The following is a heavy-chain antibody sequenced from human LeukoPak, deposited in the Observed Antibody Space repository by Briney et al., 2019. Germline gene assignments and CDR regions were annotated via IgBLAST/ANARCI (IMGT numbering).Heavy chain of an antibody. Sequence: SETLSLTCTVSGGSINSYYWNWIRQPAGKGLEWIGYIATTGSTNYNPSLKSRLTMSVDTSKNQFSLKLSSVTAADTAVYYCARRVGTAYSSSWYGYWGQGTLVTVSS. CDR3: ARRVGTAYSSSWYGY. CDR2: IATTGST. D-gene: IGHD6-13*01. J-gene: IGHJ4*02. V-gene: IGHV4-4*07. CDR1: GGSINSYY.